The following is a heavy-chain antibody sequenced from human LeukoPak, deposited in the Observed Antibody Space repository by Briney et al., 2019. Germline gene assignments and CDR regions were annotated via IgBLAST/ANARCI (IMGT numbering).Heavy chain of an antibody. J-gene: IGHJ5*02. D-gene: IGHD3-16*01. CDR3: ARALINNWFDP. CDR1: GDSISSGGYY. V-gene: IGHV4-31*03. CDR2: IYYSGST. Sequence: TLSLTCTVSGDSISSGGYYWSWIRQHPGKGLEWIGYIYYSGSTYYNPSLKSRVTISGDTSKNQFSLKLSSVTAADTAVYYCARALINNWFDPWGQGTLVTVSS.